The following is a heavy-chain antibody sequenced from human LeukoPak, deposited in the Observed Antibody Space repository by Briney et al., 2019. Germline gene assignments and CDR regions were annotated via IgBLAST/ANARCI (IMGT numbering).Heavy chain of an antibody. D-gene: IGHD6-13*01. V-gene: IGHV3-33*01. CDR3: AREDSSSSQLDN. CDR2: IWYDGSNK. Sequence: GRSLRLSCAASGFSFSSYGMHWVRQSPGKRLEWVAVIWYDGSNKYYADSVKGRFTISRDNSKNTLYLQMNSLRAEDTAVYYCAREDSSSSQLDNWGQGTLVTVS. CDR1: GFSFSSYG. J-gene: IGHJ4*02.